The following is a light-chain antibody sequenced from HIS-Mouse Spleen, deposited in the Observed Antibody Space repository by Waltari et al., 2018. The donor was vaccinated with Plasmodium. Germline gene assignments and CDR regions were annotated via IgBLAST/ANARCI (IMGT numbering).Light chain of an antibody. Sequence: SYELTQPPSVSVSPGQTARITCYGDVLPTKYAYWYQQKSGQAPVLVIYEDSKRPSGIPERFSGSSSGTMATLIISGAQVEDEADYYCYSTDSSGNHRVFGGGTKLTVL. CDR3: YSTDSSGNHRV. CDR2: EDS. CDR1: VLPTKY. V-gene: IGLV3-10*01. J-gene: IGLJ3*02.